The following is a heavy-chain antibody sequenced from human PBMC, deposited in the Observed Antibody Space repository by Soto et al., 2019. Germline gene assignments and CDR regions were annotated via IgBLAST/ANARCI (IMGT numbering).Heavy chain of an antibody. CDR2: IYYSGST. Sequence: SETLSLTCTVSGGSISSYYWSWIRQPPGKVLEWIGYIYYSGSTNYNPSLKSRVTISVDTSKNQFSLKLSSVTAADTAVYYCARSDIVVVPAAKFTWFDPSGQGTLVTVSS. D-gene: IGHD2-2*01. J-gene: IGHJ5*02. CDR1: GGSISSYY. CDR3: ARSDIVVVPAAKFTWFDP. V-gene: IGHV4-59*01.